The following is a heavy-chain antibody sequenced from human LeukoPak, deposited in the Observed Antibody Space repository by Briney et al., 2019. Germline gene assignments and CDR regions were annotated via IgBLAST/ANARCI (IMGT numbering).Heavy chain of an antibody. CDR3: ARARSSGYPDY. CDR2: IYYSGST. D-gene: IGHD3-22*01. Sequence: SETLSLTCAVYGGSFSGHYWSWIRQPPGKGLEWIGYIYYSGSTNYNPSLKSRVTISLDTSKTQFSLKLSSVTAADTAVYYCARARSSGYPDYWGQGTLVTVSS. V-gene: IGHV4-59*11. J-gene: IGHJ4*02. CDR1: GGSFSGHY.